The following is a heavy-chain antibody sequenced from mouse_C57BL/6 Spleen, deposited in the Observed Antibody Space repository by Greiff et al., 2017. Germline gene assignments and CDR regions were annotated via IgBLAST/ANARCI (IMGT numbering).Heavy chain of an antibody. V-gene: IGHV1-55*01. Sequence: QVQLQQSGAELVKPGASAKMSCKASGYTFTSYWITWVKQRPGQGLEWIGDIYPGSGSTNYNEKFKSKATLTVDTSPSTAYMQLSSLTSEDSAVYYCGLGQGYWGKGTTLTVSS. CDR3: GLGQGY. J-gene: IGHJ2*01. CDR1: GYTFTSYW. D-gene: IGHD4-1*01. CDR2: IYPGSGST.